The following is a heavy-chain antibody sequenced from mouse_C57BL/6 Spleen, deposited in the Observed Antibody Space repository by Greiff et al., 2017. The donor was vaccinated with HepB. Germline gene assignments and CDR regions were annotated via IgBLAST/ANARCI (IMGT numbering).Heavy chain of an antibody. CDR1: GFTFSSYA. D-gene: IGHD1-1*01. J-gene: IGHJ1*03. CDR3: TRGGTTVVATRWGYFDV. CDR2: ISSGGDYI. Sequence: EVKLMESGEGLVKPGGSLKLSCAASGFTFSSYAMSWVRQTPEKRLEWVAYISSGGDYIYYADTVKGRFTISRDNARNTLYLQMSSLKSEDTAMYYCTRGGTTVVATRWGYFDVWGTGTTVTVSS. V-gene: IGHV5-9-1*02.